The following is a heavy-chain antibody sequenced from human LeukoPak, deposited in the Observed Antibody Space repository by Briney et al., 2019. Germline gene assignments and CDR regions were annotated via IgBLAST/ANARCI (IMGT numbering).Heavy chain of an antibody. V-gene: IGHV1-69*01. CDR1: GGTFSSYA. J-gene: IGHJ6*03. D-gene: IGHD1-26*01. CDR2: IIPIFGTA. Sequence: ASVKVSCKASGGTFSSYAISWVRQAPGQGLEWMGGIIPIFGTANYAQKFQGRVTITADESTSTAYMELSSLRSEDTAVYYCALVGPDYYYMDVWGKGTTVTVSS. CDR3: ALVGPDYYYMDV.